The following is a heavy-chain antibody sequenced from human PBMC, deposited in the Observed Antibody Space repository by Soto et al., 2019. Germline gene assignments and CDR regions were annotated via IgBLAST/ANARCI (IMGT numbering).Heavy chain of an antibody. J-gene: IGHJ5*02. CDR2: ISSSGTN. CDR1: GGSISSDTSY. V-gene: IGHV4-30-4*01. Sequence: QVQLQESGPGLLKPSQTLSLTCTVSGGSISSDTSYWSWIRQPPGTGLEWIGHISSSGTNSYNPFLESRVTMSVDTSKRQFSLRLTSVTATDTAVYYCARRYCSGTSCLDWIDPWGQGSLVTVSS. D-gene: IGHD2-2*01. CDR3: ARRYCSGTSCLDWIDP.